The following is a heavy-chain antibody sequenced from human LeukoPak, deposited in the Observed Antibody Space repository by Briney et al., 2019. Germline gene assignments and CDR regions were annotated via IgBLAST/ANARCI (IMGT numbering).Heavy chain of an antibody. V-gene: IGHV1-69*04. D-gene: IGHD6-6*01. Sequence: ASVKVSCKAFGYTFTSYDINWVRQAPGQGLEWMGRIIPILGIANCAQKFQGRVTITADKSTSTAYMELSSLRSEDTAVYYCARDSYYFDYWGQGTLVTVSS. CDR2: IIPILGIA. CDR1: GYTFTSYD. CDR3: ARDSYYFDY. J-gene: IGHJ4*02.